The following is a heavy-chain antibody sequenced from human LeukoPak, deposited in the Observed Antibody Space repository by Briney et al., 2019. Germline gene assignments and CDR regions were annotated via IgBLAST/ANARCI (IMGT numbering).Heavy chain of an antibody. CDR3: ARKLPGVGAPDY. D-gene: IGHD1-26*01. V-gene: IGHV4-4*02. J-gene: IGHJ4*02. Sequence: SETLSLTCAVSGGSISSSNWWSWVRQPPGKGLEWIGEIYHSGSTNYNPSLKSRVTISVDKSKNQFSLKLNSVTAADTAVYYCARKLPGVGAPDYWGQGILVTVSS. CDR2: IYHSGST. CDR1: GGSISSSNW.